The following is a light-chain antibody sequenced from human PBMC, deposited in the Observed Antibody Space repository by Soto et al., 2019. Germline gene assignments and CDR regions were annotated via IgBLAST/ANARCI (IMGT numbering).Light chain of an antibody. V-gene: IGKV3-20*01. CDR3: QQYVASPPSWT. J-gene: IGKJ1*01. CDR2: RAF. CDR1: QSVSSGY. Sequence: EIVLTQSPGTLSLSPGERATLSCRSNQSVSSGYLAWYQQKPGQAPRLLIFRAFNRATGIPDRFSGSGSGTDFTLTISRLEPEDFAVYYCQQYVASPPSWTFGQGTKVEIK.